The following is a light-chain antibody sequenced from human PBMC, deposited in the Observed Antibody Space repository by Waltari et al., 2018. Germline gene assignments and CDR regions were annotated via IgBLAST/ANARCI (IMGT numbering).Light chain of an antibody. Sequence: DIVMTQSPLSLPVTPGEPASISCRSSQSLLHSNTYSYLDWYLQKPVQSPQLLIHLGSNRASGVPDRFRGSGSGTDFTLNISRVEAEDVGIYYCMQSLQTPLTFGQGTKVEIK. CDR3: MQSLQTPLT. CDR1: QSLLHSNTYSY. CDR2: LGS. V-gene: IGKV2-28*01. J-gene: IGKJ1*01.